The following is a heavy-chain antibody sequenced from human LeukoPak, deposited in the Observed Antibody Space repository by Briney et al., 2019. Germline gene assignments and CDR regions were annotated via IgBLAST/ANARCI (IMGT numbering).Heavy chain of an antibody. CDR2: IYSGGST. J-gene: IGHJ6*03. Sequence: GGSLRLSCAASGFTVSSNYMSWVRQAPGKGLEWVSVIYSGGSTYYADSVKGRFTISRDNSKNTLYLQMNSLRAEDTAVYYCARAVDYYYMDVWGKGTTVTVSS. CDR3: ARAVDYYYMDV. CDR1: GFTVSSNY. V-gene: IGHV3-53*01.